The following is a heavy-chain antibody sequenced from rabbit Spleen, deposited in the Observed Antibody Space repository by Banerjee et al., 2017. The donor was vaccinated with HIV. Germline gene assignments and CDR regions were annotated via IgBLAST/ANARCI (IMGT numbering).Heavy chain of an antibody. Sequence: QEQLVESGGGLVKPEGSLKLSCTASGFSFSNKAVMCWVRQAPGKGLEWIACINAVTGKAVYASWAKGRFTFSKTSSTTVTLRMTSLTAADRATYFCARDLLGVIGWNFYLWGQGTLVTVS. D-gene: IGHD1-1*01. J-gene: IGHJ4*01. CDR1: GFSFSNKAV. CDR2: INAVTGKA. CDR3: ARDLLGVIGWNFYL. V-gene: IGHV1S45*01.